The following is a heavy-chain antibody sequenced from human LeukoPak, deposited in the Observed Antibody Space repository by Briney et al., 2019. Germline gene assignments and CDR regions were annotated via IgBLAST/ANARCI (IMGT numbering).Heavy chain of an antibody. CDR1: GGSISSHY. D-gene: IGHD6-19*01. J-gene: IGHJ5*02. CDR3: AREVIAVAGYWFGP. V-gene: IGHV4-59*11. Sequence: SETLSLTCTVSGGSISSHYWSWIRQPPGKGLEWIGYIYYSGSTNYNPSLKSRVTISVDTSKNQFSLKLSSVTAADTAVYYCAREVIAVAGYWFGPWGQGTLVTVSS. CDR2: IYYSGST.